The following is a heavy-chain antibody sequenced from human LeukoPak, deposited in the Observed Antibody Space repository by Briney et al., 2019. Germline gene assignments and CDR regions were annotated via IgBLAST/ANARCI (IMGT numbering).Heavy chain of an antibody. CDR2: ISSSSTI. D-gene: IGHD6-6*01. CDR3: ARRSSSSEAGFYYYYMDV. Sequence: PGGSLRLSCAASGFTFSSYSMNWVRQAPGKGLEWVSYISSSSTIYYADSVKGRFTISRDNAKNSLYLQMNSLRAEDTAVYYCARRSSSSEAGFYYYYMDVWGKGTTVTVSS. V-gene: IGHV3-48*04. J-gene: IGHJ6*03. CDR1: GFTFSSYS.